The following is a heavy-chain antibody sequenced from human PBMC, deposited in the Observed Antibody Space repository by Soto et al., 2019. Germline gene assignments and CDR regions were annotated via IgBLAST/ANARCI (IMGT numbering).Heavy chain of an antibody. CDR2: IDPSDSQT. CDR1: GYSFTSYW. D-gene: IGHD3-22*01. J-gene: IGHJ4*02. Sequence: GESLKISCKGSGYSFTSYWITWVRQQPEKGLEWMGRIDPSDSQTYYSPSFRGHVTISATKSITTVFLQWSSLRASDTAMYYCARQIYDSDTGPNFQYYFDSWGQGTPVTVSS. CDR3: ARQIYDSDTGPNFQYYFDS. V-gene: IGHV5-10-1*01.